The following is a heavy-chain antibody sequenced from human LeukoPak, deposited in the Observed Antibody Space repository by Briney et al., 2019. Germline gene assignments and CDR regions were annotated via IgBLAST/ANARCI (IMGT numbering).Heavy chain of an antibody. V-gene: IGHV3-23*01. D-gene: IGHD4-17*01. CDR1: GFTFSSYG. CDR2: IVGRDGST. J-gene: IGHJ1*01. CDR3: SKDREVTTLGYFQH. Sequence: GSLRLSCAASGFTFSSYGMSWVRQAPGKGLEWVSSIVGRDGSTYYADSVKGRFTISRDNSRNTLYLEVNSLRAEDTAVYYCSKDREVTTLGYFQHWGQGTLVTVSS.